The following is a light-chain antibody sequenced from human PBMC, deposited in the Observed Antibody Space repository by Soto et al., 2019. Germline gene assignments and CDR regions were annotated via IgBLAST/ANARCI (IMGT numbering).Light chain of an antibody. Sequence: QSVLTQPPSVSGSPGQSVTISCTGTSTDFVSYNRVSWYQQPPGTAPKLIIYEASNRPSGVPDRFSGSKSGNTASLTISGLEAADEADYYCSLYTSENTYVFGIGTKLTVL. J-gene: IGLJ1*01. CDR3: SLYTSENTYV. CDR2: EAS. CDR1: STDFVSYNR. V-gene: IGLV2-18*01.